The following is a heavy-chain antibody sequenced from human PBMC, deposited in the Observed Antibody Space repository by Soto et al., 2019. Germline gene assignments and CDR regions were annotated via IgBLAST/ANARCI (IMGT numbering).Heavy chain of an antibody. CDR3: ARHRRTTVAKFYFDH. D-gene: IGHD4-4*01. J-gene: IGHJ4*02. CDR2: IFDSGNA. CDR1: GGSINSYC. V-gene: IGHV4-59*08. Sequence: QVQLQESGPGLVKPSETLSLTCTVSGGSINSYCWSWIRQPPGKGLEWIAYIFDSGNANYNPSLKSRVTISVDTSKNQFSLKLTSVTAADTAVYYCARHRRTTVAKFYFDHWGQGALVTVSS.